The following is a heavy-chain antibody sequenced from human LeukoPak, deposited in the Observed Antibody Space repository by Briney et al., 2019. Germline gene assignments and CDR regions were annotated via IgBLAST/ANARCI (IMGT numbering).Heavy chain of an antibody. Sequence: PGGSLRLSCAASGFTFSSYAMSWVRQAPGKGLEWVSAISGSGGSTYYADSVKGRFTISRDNSKNTLYLQMNSLGAEDTAVYYCAKVLPELRYFDWLPSLVDYWGQGTLVTVSS. CDR2: ISGSGGST. V-gene: IGHV3-23*01. CDR1: GFTFSSYA. J-gene: IGHJ4*02. CDR3: AKVLPELRYFDWLPSLVDY. D-gene: IGHD3-9*01.